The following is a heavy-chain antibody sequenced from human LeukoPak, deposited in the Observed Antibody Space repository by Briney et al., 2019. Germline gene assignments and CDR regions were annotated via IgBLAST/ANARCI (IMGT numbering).Heavy chain of an antibody. Sequence: SETLSLTCTVSGGSISSSSYYWGWIRQPPGKGLEWIGYIYYSGSTNYNPSLKSRVTISVDTSKNQFSLKLSSVTAADTAVYYCARPRITIFGVVKRGAFDIWGQGTMVTVSS. CDR1: GGSISSSSYY. CDR3: ARPRITIFGVVKRGAFDI. J-gene: IGHJ3*02. D-gene: IGHD3-3*01. V-gene: IGHV4-61*05. CDR2: IYYSGST.